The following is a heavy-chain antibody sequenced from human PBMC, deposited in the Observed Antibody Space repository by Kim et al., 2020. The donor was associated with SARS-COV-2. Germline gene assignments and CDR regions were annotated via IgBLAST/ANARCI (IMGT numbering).Heavy chain of an antibody. CDR1: GGSISSSSYY. D-gene: IGHD2-2*01. Sequence: SETLSLTCTVSGGSISSSSYYWGWIRQPPGKGLEWIGSIYYSGSTYYNPSLKSRVTISVDTSKNQFSLKLSSVTAADTAVYYCASYCSSTSCQNYYYYYYGMDVWGQGTTVTVSS. CDR3: ASYCSSTSCQNYYYYYYGMDV. CDR2: IYYSGST. J-gene: IGHJ6*02. V-gene: IGHV4-39*01.